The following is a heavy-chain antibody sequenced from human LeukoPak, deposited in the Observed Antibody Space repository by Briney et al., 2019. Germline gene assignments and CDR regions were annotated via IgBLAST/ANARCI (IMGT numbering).Heavy chain of an antibody. CDR2: IYHSGST. CDR3: ARNYGSGSYYPFDY. Sequence: SGTLSLTCAVSGGSISSSNWWSWVRQPPGKGLEGIGEIYHSGSTNYNPSLKSRVTISVDKSKNQFSLKLSSVTAADTAVYYCARNYGSGSYYPFDYWGQGTLVTVSS. CDR1: GGSISSSNW. J-gene: IGHJ4*02. V-gene: IGHV4-4*02. D-gene: IGHD3-10*01.